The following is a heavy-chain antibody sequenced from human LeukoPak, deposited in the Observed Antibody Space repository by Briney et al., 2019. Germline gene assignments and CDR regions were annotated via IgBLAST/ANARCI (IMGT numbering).Heavy chain of an antibody. CDR1: GGSIRSSYYY. V-gene: IGHV4-39*07. J-gene: IGHJ4*02. CDR2: IYDSGST. D-gene: IGHD3-22*01. Sequence: SETLSLTCTVSGGSIRSSYYYWGWIRQPPGKGLEWIGSIYDSGSTNYNPSLKSRVSISVDTSKNQFSLKLSSVTAADTAVYYCAREGYYYDTNGYPAFDYWGQGTLVTVSS. CDR3: AREGYYYDTNGYPAFDY.